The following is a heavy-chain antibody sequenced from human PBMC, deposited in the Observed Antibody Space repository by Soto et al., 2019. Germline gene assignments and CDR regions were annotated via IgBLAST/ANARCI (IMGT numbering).Heavy chain of an antibody. CDR3: AHRRIGPTSWFAP. J-gene: IGHJ5*02. CDR2: IYWDDDK. CDR1: GFSLSTNGVG. V-gene: IGHV2-5*02. Sequence: QITLKESGPTLVKPTQTLTLTCTCSGFSLSTNGVGVGWIRQPPGKALEWLALIYWDDDKRYSPSLESRLTITKDTSNNQVVLTMTIMDPVDTATYYCAHRRIGPTSWFAPWGQGTLVTVSS.